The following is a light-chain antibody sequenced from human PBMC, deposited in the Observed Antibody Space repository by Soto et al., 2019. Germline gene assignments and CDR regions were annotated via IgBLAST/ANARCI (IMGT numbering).Light chain of an antibody. Sequence: EMVMTQSPATLSVSPGERATLSCRASQSVSSNLAWYQQKPGQAPRLLIYGASTRATGIPARFSGSGSGTEFTLTISGLQSEDFAVYYCQQYNNWPPWTFGQGTKVESK. CDR1: QSVSSN. CDR2: GAS. J-gene: IGKJ1*01. V-gene: IGKV3-15*01. CDR3: QQYNNWPPWT.